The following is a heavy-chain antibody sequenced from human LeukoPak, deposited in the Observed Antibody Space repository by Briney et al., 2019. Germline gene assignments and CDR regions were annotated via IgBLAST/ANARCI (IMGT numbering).Heavy chain of an antibody. CDR3: ARRYRAYYDSSGYGDY. J-gene: IGHJ4*02. Sequence: PGGSLRLSCAASGFTFSSYSMNWVRQAPGKGLEWVSSISSSSSYIYYADSVKGRFTISRDNAKNSLYLQMNSLRAEDTDVYYCARRYRAYYDSSGYGDYWGQGTLVTVSS. V-gene: IGHV3-21*01. CDR1: GFTFSSYS. CDR2: ISSSSSYI. D-gene: IGHD3-22*01.